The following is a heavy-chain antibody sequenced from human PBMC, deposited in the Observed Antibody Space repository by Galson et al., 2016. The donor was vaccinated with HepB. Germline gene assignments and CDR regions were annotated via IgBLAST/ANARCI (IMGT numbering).Heavy chain of an antibody. J-gene: IGHJ3*01. CDR3: ARQDRSSAYYVVDL. V-gene: IGHV5-10-1*01. D-gene: IGHD3-22*01. Sequence: QSGAEVKKPGESLRISCRGSGYRFTNYWISWVRQMPGKGLEWMGRIDPTDSYSNYSPSFQGYVTISADNSTSTAHLQWSSLRASDTAMYYCARQDRSSAYYVVDLWGQGTMVTVSS. CDR2: IDPTDSYS. CDR1: GYRFTNYW.